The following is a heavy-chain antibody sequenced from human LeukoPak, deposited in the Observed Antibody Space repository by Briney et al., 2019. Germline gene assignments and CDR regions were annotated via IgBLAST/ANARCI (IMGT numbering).Heavy chain of an antibody. CDR3: ARIWGVTDFYDSRGAFDI. CDR2: IYYSGST. Sequence: SETLSLTCTVSGGSISTYYWSWIRQPPGKGLEWIGYIYYSGSTNYNPSLKSRVSISVDTSKNQFSLKLNSVTAADTAVYYCARIWGVTDFYDSRGAFDIWGQGTMVTVSS. D-gene: IGHD3-22*01. CDR1: GGSISTYY. J-gene: IGHJ3*02. V-gene: IGHV4-59*01.